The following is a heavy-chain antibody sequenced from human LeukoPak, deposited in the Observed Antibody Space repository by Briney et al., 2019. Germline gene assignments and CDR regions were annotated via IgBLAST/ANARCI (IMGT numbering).Heavy chain of an antibody. D-gene: IGHD5-24*01. V-gene: IGHV4-34*01. Sequence: SETLSLTCVVYGGSFSGYYWSWIRQPPGKGLEWIGEINHSGSTNYSPSLKSRVTISVDTSKNQFSLKLSSVTAADTAVYYCARSLEDAFDIWGQGTMVTVSS. CDR3: ARSLEDAFDI. J-gene: IGHJ3*02. CDR2: INHSGST. CDR1: GGSFSGYY.